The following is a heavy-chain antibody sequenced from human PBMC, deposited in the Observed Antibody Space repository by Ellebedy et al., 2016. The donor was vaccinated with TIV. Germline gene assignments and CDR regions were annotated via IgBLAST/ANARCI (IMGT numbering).Heavy chain of an antibody. CDR3: ASGDYGFSSHY. V-gene: IGHV3-30*04. CDR1: GFTFSSYA. J-gene: IGHJ4*02. CDR2: ISYDGSNK. D-gene: IGHD4-17*01. Sequence: GESLKISXAASGFTFSSYAMHLVRQAPGKGLEWVAVISYDGSNKYYADSVKGRFTISRDNSKNTLYRQMNSLRAEDTAVYYCASGDYGFSSHYWGKGTLVTVSS.